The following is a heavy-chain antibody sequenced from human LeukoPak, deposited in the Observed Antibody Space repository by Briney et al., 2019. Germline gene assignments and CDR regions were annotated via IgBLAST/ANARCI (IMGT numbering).Heavy chain of an antibody. CDR3: ARNIVVVPAAYDAFDI. Sequence: ASVKVSCKASGYTFTGYYMHWVRQAPGQGLEWMGWINPNSGGTNYAQKFQGRVTMTRDTSISTAYMELSRLRSDDTAVYYCARNIVVVPAAYDAFDIWGQGTMVTVSS. D-gene: IGHD2-2*01. J-gene: IGHJ3*02. CDR1: GYTFTGYY. CDR2: INPNSGGT. V-gene: IGHV1-2*02.